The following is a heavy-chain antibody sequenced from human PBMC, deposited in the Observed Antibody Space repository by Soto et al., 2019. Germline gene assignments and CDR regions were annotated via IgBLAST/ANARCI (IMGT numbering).Heavy chain of an antibody. V-gene: IGHV3-23*01. D-gene: IGHD2-15*01. Sequence: GGSLRLSCAASGFTFSSYAMSWVRQAPGKGLEWVSAISGSGGSTYYADSVKGRFTISRDNSKNTLYLQMNSLRAEDTAVYYFAKGYCSGGSCYFPYYYYMDVWGKGTTVTVSS. CDR1: GFTFSSYA. J-gene: IGHJ6*03. CDR2: ISGSGGST. CDR3: AKGYCSGGSCYFPYYYYMDV.